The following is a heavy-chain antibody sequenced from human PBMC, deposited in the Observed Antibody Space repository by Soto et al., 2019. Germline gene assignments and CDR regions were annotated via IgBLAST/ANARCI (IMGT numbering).Heavy chain of an antibody. CDR2: IIPILGIA. V-gene: IGHV1-69*08. J-gene: IGHJ2*01. CDR1: GGTFSSYT. Sequence: QVQLVQSGAEVKKPGSSVKVSCKASGGTFSSYTISWVRQAPGQGLEWMGRIIPILGIANYAQKFQGRVTITPEKSTSTAYMEVSSLRSEDTAVYYCARDGGGVVVPAADWYFDLWGRGTLVTVSS. D-gene: IGHD2-2*01. CDR3: ARDGGGVVVPAADWYFDL.